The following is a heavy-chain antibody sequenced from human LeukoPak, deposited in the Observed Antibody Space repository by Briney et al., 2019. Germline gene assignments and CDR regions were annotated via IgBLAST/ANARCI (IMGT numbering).Heavy chain of an antibody. Sequence: SETLSLTCTVSGGSISSYYWSWIRQPPGKGLEWIGYIYYSGSTNYNPSLKSRVTISLDTSKNQFSLKLSSVTAADTAVYYCARSGVLRNLAYWGQGTLVTVSS. D-gene: IGHD1-14*01. CDR3: ARSGVLRNLAY. CDR2: IYYSGST. CDR1: GGSISSYY. J-gene: IGHJ4*02. V-gene: IGHV4-59*12.